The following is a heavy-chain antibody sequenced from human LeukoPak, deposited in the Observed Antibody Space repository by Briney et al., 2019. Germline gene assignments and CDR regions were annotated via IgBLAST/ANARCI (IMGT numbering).Heavy chain of an antibody. CDR2: ISYDGSDK. Sequence: GGSLRLSCAASGFTFSTYAMHWVRQAPGKGLEWVAVISYDGSDKYYADSVRGRFTISRDNSKSTLYLQMNTLRAEDTAVYYCASPNYGSHWGYFDYWGQGTLVTVFS. J-gene: IGHJ4*02. V-gene: IGHV3-30*04. D-gene: IGHD4-17*01. CDR1: GFTFSTYA. CDR3: ASPNYGSHWGYFDY.